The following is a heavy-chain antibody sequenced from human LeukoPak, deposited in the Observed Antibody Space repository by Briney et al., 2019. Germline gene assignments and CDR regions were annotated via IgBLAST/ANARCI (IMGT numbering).Heavy chain of an antibody. CDR1: GGSISSGVYY. CDR2: IYYSGST. Sequence: PSETLSLTCTVSGGSISSGVYYWSWIRQHPGKGLEWIGYIYYSGSTYYNPSLKSRVTISEDTSKNQFSLKLSSVTAADTAVYYCGGVPMVRGVIDYWGQGTLVTVSS. CDR3: GGVPMVRGVIDY. J-gene: IGHJ4*02. D-gene: IGHD3-10*01. V-gene: IGHV4-31*03.